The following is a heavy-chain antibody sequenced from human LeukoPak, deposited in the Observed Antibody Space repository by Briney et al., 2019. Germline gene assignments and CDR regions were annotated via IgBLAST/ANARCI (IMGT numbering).Heavy chain of an antibody. CDR2: INHSGST. J-gene: IGHJ3*02. CDR3: ARDGGCSGGSCYLDDAFDI. CDR1: GGSFSGYY. V-gene: IGHV4-34*01. Sequence: PSETLSLTCAVYGGSFSGYYWSWIRQPPGKGLEWTGEINHSGSTNYNPSLKSRVTISGDTSKKQFSLKLSSVTAADTAVYYCARDGGCSGGSCYLDDAFDIWGQGTMVTVSS. D-gene: IGHD2-15*01.